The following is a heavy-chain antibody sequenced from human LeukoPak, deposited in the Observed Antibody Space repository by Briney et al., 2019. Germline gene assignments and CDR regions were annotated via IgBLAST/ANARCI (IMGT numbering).Heavy chain of an antibody. Sequence: GASVKVSCKASGYTFTGYYMHWVRQAPGQGLGWMGWINPNSGGTNYAQKFQGRVTMTRDTSISTAYMELSRLRSDDTAVYYCARGVDSGSYYVMDYWGQGTLVTVSS. CDR2: INPNSGGT. V-gene: IGHV1-2*02. J-gene: IGHJ4*02. CDR3: ARGVDSGSYYVMDY. D-gene: IGHD1-26*01. CDR1: GYTFTGYY.